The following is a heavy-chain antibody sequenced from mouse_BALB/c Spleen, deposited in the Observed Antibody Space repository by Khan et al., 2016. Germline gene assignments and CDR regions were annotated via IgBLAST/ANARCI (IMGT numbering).Heavy chain of an antibody. V-gene: IGHV6-6*01. Sequence: EVKLEVSGGGLVQPGGSMKLSCAASGFTFSDAWMDWVRQSPEKGLEWVAEIRSKANTHATYYAESVKGRFTISRDDSKSSVYLQMKTLRADDTGIYYSRSVYFDYWGQGTTLTVSS. J-gene: IGHJ2*01. CDR1: GFTFSDAW. CDR2: IRSKANTHAT. CDR3: RSVYFDY.